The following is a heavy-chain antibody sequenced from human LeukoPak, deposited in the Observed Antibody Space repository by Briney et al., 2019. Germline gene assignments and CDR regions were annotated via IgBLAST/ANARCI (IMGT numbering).Heavy chain of an antibody. CDR2: INSDGSSI. Sequence: GGSLRLSRAASGFIFSNYWMHWVRQAPGKGLVWVSRINSDGSSIRYADSVKGRFTISRDNAKNTLYLQMNSLRAEDTAVYYCARDGYCSSGTCYGKDYWGQGTLVTVSS. J-gene: IGHJ4*02. CDR3: ARDGYCSSGTCYGKDY. D-gene: IGHD2-2*03. V-gene: IGHV3-74*01. CDR1: GFIFSNYW.